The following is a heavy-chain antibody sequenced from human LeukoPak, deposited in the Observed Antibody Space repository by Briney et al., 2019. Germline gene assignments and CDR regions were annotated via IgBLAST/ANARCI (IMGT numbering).Heavy chain of an antibody. CDR1: GYTFTSYD. CDR3: ARRDQHTRGFDP. CDR2: MNPNSGNT. Sequence: ASVKVSCKASGYTFTSYDINWVRQATGQGLEWMGWMNPNSGNTGYAQKFQGRVTITRNTSISTAYMELSSLRPEDTAVYYCARRDQHTRGFDPWGQGTLVTVSS. D-gene: IGHD2-21*01. V-gene: IGHV1-8*03. J-gene: IGHJ5*02.